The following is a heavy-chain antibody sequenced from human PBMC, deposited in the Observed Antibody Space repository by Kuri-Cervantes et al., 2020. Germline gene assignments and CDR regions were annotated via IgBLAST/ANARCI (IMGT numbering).Heavy chain of an antibody. CDR2: INPSGGST. Sequence: ASVKVSCKASGYTFTSYYMHWVRQAPGQGLEWMGIINPSGGSTSYAQKFQGRVTMTRDTSTSTVYMELSSLRSEDTAVYYCASCSSTSCYCDAFDIWGQGAMVTVSS. D-gene: IGHD2-2*01. CDR3: ASCSSTSCYCDAFDI. V-gene: IGHV1-46*01. J-gene: IGHJ3*02. CDR1: GYTFTSYY.